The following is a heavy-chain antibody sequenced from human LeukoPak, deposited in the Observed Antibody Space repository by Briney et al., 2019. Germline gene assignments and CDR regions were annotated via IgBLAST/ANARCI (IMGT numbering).Heavy chain of an antibody. CDR2: IYHSGST. CDR3: ARDLGAKGYPLGY. Sequence: SETLSLTCTVSGGSISSGGYYWSWIRQPPGKGLEWIGYIYHSGSTYYNPSLKSRVTISVDRSKNQFSLKLSSVTAADTAVYYCARDLGAKGYPLGYWGQGTLVTVSS. CDR1: GGSISSGGYY. J-gene: IGHJ4*02. V-gene: IGHV4-30-2*01. D-gene: IGHD3-16*01.